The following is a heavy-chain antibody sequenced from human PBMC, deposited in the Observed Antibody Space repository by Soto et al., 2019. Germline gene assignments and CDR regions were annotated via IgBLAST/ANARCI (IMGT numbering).Heavy chain of an antibody. D-gene: IGHD6-13*01. CDR3: TTIGSSWGA. CDR1: SSPFGNAG. Sequence: EVQLVESGGGLVKPGGSLSLSGAASSSPFGNAGLTWVRRAPGKGLEWAGRIKSKTDGGTIDYAAPVKGRFTISKDDSKNTLFLQMNSLKTEDTAMYYCTTIGSSWGAWGQGTLVTVSS. CDR2: IKSKTDGGTI. J-gene: IGHJ1*01. V-gene: IGHV3-15*07.